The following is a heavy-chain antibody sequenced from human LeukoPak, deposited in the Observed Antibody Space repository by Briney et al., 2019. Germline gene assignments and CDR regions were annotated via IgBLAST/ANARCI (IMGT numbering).Heavy chain of an antibody. D-gene: IGHD7-27*01. CDR2: ITGSGGST. Sequence: GGSLRLSCAASGFTFSTYGMSSVRQAPGKGLEWVSAITGSGGSTYYADSVKGRFTISRDNSKNTLYLQINSLRVEDTAVYYCARDQLGAVLYFDYWGQGTLVTVSS. CDR3: ARDQLGAVLYFDY. V-gene: IGHV3-23*01. CDR1: GFTFSTYG. J-gene: IGHJ4*02.